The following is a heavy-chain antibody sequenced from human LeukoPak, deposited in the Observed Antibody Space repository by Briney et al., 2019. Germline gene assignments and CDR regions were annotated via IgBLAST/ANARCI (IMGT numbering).Heavy chain of an antibody. CDR2: VSGSGDNT. Sequence: PGGSLRLSCAASGFTFNTYAMSWVRQAPGKGLEWVSTVSGSGDNTHYADSVKGRFTISRDNSKNTLYLQMNGLSAEDTAVYYCAKRTVTYGGESDYWGQGTLVTVSS. J-gene: IGHJ4*02. V-gene: IGHV3-23*01. CDR1: GFTFNTYA. CDR3: AKRTVTYGGESDY. D-gene: IGHD4-23*01.